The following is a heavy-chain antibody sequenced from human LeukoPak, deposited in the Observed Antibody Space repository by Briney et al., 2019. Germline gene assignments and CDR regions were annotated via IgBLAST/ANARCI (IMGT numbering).Heavy chain of an antibody. CDR3: ARTPEYYYDSSGYYDY. Sequence: SETLSLTCTVSGGSISSSSYYWGWIRQPPGKGLEWIGSIYYSGSTYYNPSLKSRVTISVDTSKNQFSLKLSSVTAADTAVYYCARTPEYYYDSSGYYDYWGQGTLVTVSS. V-gene: IGHV4-39*07. D-gene: IGHD3-22*01. J-gene: IGHJ4*02. CDR1: GGSISSSSYY. CDR2: IYYSGST.